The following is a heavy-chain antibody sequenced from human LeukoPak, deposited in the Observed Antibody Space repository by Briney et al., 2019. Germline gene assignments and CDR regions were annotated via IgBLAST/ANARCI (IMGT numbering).Heavy chain of an antibody. CDR1: GYTFTSYY. CDR2: INPSGGST. V-gene: IGHV1-46*01. J-gene: IGHJ4*02. D-gene: IGHD3-22*01. CDR3: ARGYYYDSSGYYQYYFDY. Sequence: ASVKVSCKASGYTFTSYYMHWVRQAPGQGLEWVGIINPSGGSTSYAQKFQGRVTITRDTSTSTVYMELSSLRSEDTAVYYCARGYYYDSSGYYQYYFDYWGQGTLVTVSS.